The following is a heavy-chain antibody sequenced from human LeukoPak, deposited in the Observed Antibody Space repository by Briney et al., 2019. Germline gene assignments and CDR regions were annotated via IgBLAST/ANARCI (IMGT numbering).Heavy chain of an antibody. CDR3: ATEAAAAGNFDY. CDR1: GYTFTSYG. D-gene: IGHD6-13*01. V-gene: IGHV1-18*01. J-gene: IGHJ4*02. CDR2: ISAYNGNT. Sequence: ASVKVSCKASGYTFTSYGISWVRQAPGQGLEWMGWISAYNGNTNYAQKLQGRVTMTTDTSTSTAYMELSSLRSEDTAVYYCATEAAAAGNFDYWGQGTLVTVSS.